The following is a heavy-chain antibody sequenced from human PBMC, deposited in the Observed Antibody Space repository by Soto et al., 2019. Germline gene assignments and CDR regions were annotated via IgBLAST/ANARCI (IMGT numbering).Heavy chain of an antibody. CDR2: INHSGST. V-gene: IGHV4-39*07. J-gene: IGHJ3*02. CDR3: ARGGSEGGTTCCAFDI. Sequence: PSETLSLTCTVSGGSISSSSYYWGWIRQPPGKGLEWIGSINHSGSTNYNPSLKSRVTISVDTSKNQFSLKLSSVTAADTAVYYCARGGSEGGTTCCAFDIWGQGTMVTVSS. CDR1: GGSISSSSYY. D-gene: IGHD1-1*01.